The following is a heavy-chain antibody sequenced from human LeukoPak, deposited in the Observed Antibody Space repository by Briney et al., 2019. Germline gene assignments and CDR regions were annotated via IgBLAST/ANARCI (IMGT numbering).Heavy chain of an antibody. CDR1: GFTFSRFA. CDR3: ARDTFQPGLIDS. J-gene: IGHJ4*02. V-gene: IGHV3-21*05. D-gene: IGHD2-2*01. CDR2: INTDSSDI. Sequence: GGSLRLCCAASGFTFSRFAMNWVRQAPGKGLELISYINTDSSDIHYADSVKGRFTISRDNASNTLFLQLSSLRAEDSAVYYCARDTFQPGLIDSWGQGTLVTVSS.